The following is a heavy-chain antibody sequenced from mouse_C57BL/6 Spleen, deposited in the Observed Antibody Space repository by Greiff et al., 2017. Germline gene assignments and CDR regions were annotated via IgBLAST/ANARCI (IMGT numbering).Heavy chain of an antibody. D-gene: IGHD2-3*01. Sequence: VQLQQSGAELVRPGASVTLSCTASGFNIKDYYMHWVKQRPEQGLEWIGRIDPEDGDTEYAPKFQGKATMTADTSSNTAYLQLSSLTSEDTAVYYCTRDGYCDGSWAYWGQGTLVTVSA. CDR3: TRDGYCDGSWAY. CDR2: IDPEDGDT. V-gene: IGHV14-1*01. J-gene: IGHJ3*01. CDR1: GFNIKDYY.